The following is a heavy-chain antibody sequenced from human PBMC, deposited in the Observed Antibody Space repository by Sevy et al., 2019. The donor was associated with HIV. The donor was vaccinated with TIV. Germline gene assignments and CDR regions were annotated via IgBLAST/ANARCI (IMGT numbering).Heavy chain of an antibody. D-gene: IGHD1-26*01. CDR1: GGSITSLY. Sequence: SETLSLTCTVSGGSITSLYWNWIRQPPGKGLEWIANSQYNGHINYNPSLKSRVTLSLDTSKNQFSLRLSSVTAADTAMYYCAGENAWGRGYSWGQGTLVTVSS. J-gene: IGHJ4*02. V-gene: IGHV4-59*08. CDR2: SQYNGHI. CDR3: AGENAWGRGYS.